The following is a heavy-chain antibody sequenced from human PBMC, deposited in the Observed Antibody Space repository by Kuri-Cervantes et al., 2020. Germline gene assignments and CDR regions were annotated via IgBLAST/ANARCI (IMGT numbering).Heavy chain of an antibody. CDR2: MNPNSGNT. J-gene: IGHJ6*02. V-gene: IGHV1-8*02. CDR1: GYTFTSYY. CDR3: ARGPSQSTPYYYYYGMDV. Sequence: ASVKVSCKASGYTFTSYYMHWVRQAPGQGLEWMGWMNPNSGNTGYAQKFQGRVTMTRNTSTSTAYMELSSLRSEDTAVYYCARGPSQSTPYYYYYGMDVWGQGTTVTVSS.